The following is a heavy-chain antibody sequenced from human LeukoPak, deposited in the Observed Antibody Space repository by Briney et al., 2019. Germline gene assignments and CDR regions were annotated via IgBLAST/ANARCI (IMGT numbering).Heavy chain of an antibody. Sequence: ASVKVSCKASGYTFTSYDINWVRQATGQGLEWMGWISTYNGNTNYAQNLQGRVTMTTDTSTSTAYMELRSLRSDDTAVYYCARAGSSWYSLLDNWGQGTLVTVSS. CDR1: GYTFTSYD. CDR2: ISTYNGNT. J-gene: IGHJ4*02. CDR3: ARAGSSWYSLLDN. D-gene: IGHD6-13*01. V-gene: IGHV1-18*01.